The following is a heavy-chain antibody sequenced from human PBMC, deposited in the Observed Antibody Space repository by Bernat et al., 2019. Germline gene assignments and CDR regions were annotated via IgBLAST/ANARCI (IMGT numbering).Heavy chain of an antibody. CDR3: AKDIGGYCTGGVCLNSYWYCDL. D-gene: IGHD2-8*02. V-gene: IGHV3-43*01. J-gene: IGHJ2*01. CDR1: GFTFDDYT. CDR2: ISWDGGST. Sequence: EVQLVESGGVVVQPGGSLRLSCAASGFTFDDYTMHWVRQAPGKGLEWVSLISWDGGSTYYADSVKGRFTISRDNSKNSLYLQMNSLRTEDTALYYCAKDIGGYCTGGVCLNSYWYCDLWGRGTLVTVSS.